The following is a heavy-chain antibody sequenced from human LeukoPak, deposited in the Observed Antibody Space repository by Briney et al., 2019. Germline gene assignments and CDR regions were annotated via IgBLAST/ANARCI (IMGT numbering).Heavy chain of an antibody. V-gene: IGHV4-39*07. CDR2: IYYSGST. D-gene: IGHD1-1*01. Sequence: SETLSLTCTVSGGSISSYYWGWIRQPPGKGLEWIGSIYYSGSTYYNPSLKSRVTISVDTSKNLFSLKLSSVTAADTAVYYCAKVQRPLDGADYWGQGTLVTVSS. CDR3: AKVQRPLDGADY. CDR1: GGSISSYY. J-gene: IGHJ4*02.